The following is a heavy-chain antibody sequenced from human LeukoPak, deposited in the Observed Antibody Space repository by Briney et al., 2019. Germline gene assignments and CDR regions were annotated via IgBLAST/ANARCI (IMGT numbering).Heavy chain of an antibody. J-gene: IGHJ4*02. Sequence: GGSLRLSCAASGFPLSSYSINWFRRAPGKGLEWVAYISASGSNIYYVDSVKGRFTVSRDNPKSSLFLQMNSPRAEDTAVYYCARVKGSYFDYWGQAALVTVSS. D-gene: IGHD2-15*01. CDR3: ARVKGSYFDY. CDR1: GFPLSSYS. CDR2: ISASGSNI. V-gene: IGHV3-48*01.